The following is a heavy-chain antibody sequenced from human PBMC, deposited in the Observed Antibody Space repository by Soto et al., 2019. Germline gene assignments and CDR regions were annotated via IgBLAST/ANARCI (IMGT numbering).Heavy chain of an antibody. D-gene: IGHD5-18*01. CDR3: ARVLIAGVTTD. CDR1: GGSFSGFY. CDR2: SNHVEST. Sequence: QVQLQQWGAGLLKPSETLSLTCAGYGGSFSGFYWSWIRQPPGKGLEWIGESNHVESTNYNQSLKSRVTMSVDPSKNQFSLRLTSVTAADTAVYYCARVLIAGVTTDWGQGTLVIVSS. V-gene: IGHV4-34*01. J-gene: IGHJ4*02.